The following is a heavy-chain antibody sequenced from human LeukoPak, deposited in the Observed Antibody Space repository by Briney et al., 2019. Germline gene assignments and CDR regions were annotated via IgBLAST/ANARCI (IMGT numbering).Heavy chain of an antibody. J-gene: IGHJ5*02. CDR1: VGSLSGVDYY. CDR2: IYYSGST. D-gene: IGHD4/OR15-4a*01. CDR3: ARGAPSRVWFDP. V-gene: IGHV4-30-4*08. Sequence: SQTLSLTCTVSVGSLSGVDYYCSWIRQPPGKGLEWIGYIYYSGSTFYNPSLKSRVTISVDTSKNHFSLKLNSVTAADTAVYYCARGAPSRVWFDPWGQGTLVTVSS.